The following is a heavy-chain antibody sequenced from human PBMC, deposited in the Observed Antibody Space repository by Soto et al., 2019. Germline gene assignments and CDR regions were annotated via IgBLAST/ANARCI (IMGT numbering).Heavy chain of an antibody. CDR3: ARAPTTYYGLFDY. Sequence: SETLSLTCTVSGGSISSYYWSWIRQPPGKGLEWIGYIYYSGSTNYNPSLKSRVTISVDTSKNQFSLKLSSVTAADTAVYFCARAPTTYYGLFDYWGQGTLVTVSS. CDR1: GGSISSYY. D-gene: IGHD3-10*01. J-gene: IGHJ4*02. V-gene: IGHV4-59*01. CDR2: IYYSGST.